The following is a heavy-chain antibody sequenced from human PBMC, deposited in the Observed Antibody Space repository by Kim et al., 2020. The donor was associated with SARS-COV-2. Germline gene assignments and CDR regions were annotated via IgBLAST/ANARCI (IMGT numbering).Heavy chain of an antibody. D-gene: IGHD3-16*02. V-gene: IGHV3-21*01. CDR2: ISSSSSYI. CDR1: GFTFSSYS. CDR3: AKNSGLGELSSYYFDY. Sequence: GGSLRLSCAASGFTFSSYSMNWVRQAPGKGLEWVSSISSSSSYIYYADSVKGRFTISRDNAKNSLYLQMNSLRAEDTAVYYCAKNSGLGELSSYYFDYLGQGTLVTVSS. J-gene: IGHJ4*02.